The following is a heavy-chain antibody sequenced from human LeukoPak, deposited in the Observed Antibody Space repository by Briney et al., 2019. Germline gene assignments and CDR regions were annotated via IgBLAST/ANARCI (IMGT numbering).Heavy chain of an antibody. V-gene: IGHV3-74*01. Sequence: GGSLRLSCAASGFTFSSYWMHWVRQAPGKGLVWVSRINSDGSSTSYADSVKGRFTISRDNAKNTLYLQMNSLRAEDTAVYYCARDQWDLYYYYGMDDWGQGTTVTVSS. CDR1: GFTFSSYW. J-gene: IGHJ6*02. CDR2: INSDGSST. CDR3: ARDQWDLYYYYGMDD. D-gene: IGHD1-26*01.